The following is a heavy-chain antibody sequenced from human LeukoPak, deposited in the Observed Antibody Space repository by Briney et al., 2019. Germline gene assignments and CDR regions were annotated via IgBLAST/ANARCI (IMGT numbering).Heavy chain of an antibody. CDR3: ASFNYRDGYNYADFQH. CDR2: IYYSGST. D-gene: IGHD5-24*01. Sequence: PSETLSLTCTVSGGSISSSSYYWGWIRQPPGKGLEWIGSIYYSGSTYYNPSLKSRVTISVDTSKNQFSLRLSSVTAADTAVYYCASFNYRDGYNYADFQHWGQGTLVTVSS. J-gene: IGHJ1*01. CDR1: GGSISSSSYY. V-gene: IGHV4-39*01.